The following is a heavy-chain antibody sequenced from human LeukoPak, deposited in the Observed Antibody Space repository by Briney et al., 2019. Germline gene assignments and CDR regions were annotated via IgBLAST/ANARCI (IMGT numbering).Heavy chain of an antibody. J-gene: IGHJ4*02. CDR2: MNPNSGNT. Sequence: ASVKVSCKASGYTFTRYDINWVRQAPGQGLEWMGWMNPNSGNTGYAQKFQGRVTMTRNTSISTAYMELSSLRSEDTAVYYCARGRRRDYGGNGYWGQGTLVTVSS. D-gene: IGHD4-23*01. V-gene: IGHV1-8*01. CDR1: GYTFTRYD. CDR3: ARGRRRDYGGNGY.